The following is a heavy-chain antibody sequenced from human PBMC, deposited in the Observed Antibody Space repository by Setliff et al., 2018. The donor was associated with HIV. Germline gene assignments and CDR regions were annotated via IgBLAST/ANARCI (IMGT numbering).Heavy chain of an antibody. CDR2: INHNGST. D-gene: IGHD3-9*01. CDR3: ARGFRYEGAFDY. J-gene: IGHJ4*02. CDR1: GGSFSGYY. Sequence: SETLSLTCAVYGGSFSGYYWSWIRQPPGKGLEWIGEINHNGSTNCNPSFRSRVTISVDTSKNQFSLKVNSVTAADTAVYFCARGFRYEGAFDYWGQGTLVTVSS. V-gene: IGHV4-34*01.